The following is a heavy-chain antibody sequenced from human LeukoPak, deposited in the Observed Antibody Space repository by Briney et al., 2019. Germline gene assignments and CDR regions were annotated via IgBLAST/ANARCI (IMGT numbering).Heavy chain of an antibody. CDR1: GYTFTGYY. J-gene: IGHJ4*02. V-gene: IGHV1-2*02. CDR2: INPNSGGT. Sequence: ASVKVSCKASGYTFTGYYMHWVRQAPGQGLEWMGWINPNSGGTNYAQKFQGRVTMTRNTSISTAYMELSSLRSEDTAVYYCARGDPLRYCSSTSCYEDYWGQGTLVTVSS. CDR3: ARGDPLRYCSSTSCYEDY. D-gene: IGHD2-2*01.